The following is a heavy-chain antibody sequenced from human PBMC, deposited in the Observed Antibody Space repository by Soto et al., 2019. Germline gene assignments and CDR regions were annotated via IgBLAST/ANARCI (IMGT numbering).Heavy chain of an antibody. CDR2: ISGSGGST. J-gene: IGHJ6*02. Sequence: GSLRLSCAASGFTFSSYAMSWVRQAPGKGLEWVSAISGSGGSTYYADSVKGRFTISRDNSKNTLYLQMNSLRAEDTAVYYCAKAPIRYFDWTYSYYYYGMDVWGQGTTVTVSS. D-gene: IGHD3-9*01. CDR1: GFTFSSYA. V-gene: IGHV3-23*01. CDR3: AKAPIRYFDWTYSYYYYGMDV.